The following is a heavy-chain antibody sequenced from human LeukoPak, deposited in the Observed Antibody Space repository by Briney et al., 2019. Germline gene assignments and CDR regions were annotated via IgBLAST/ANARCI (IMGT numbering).Heavy chain of an antibody. CDR3: ARSEQWLVPLDH. CDR1: GGSFSGYY. Sequence: PSETLSLTCAVYGGSFSGYYWSWIRQPPGKGLEWFGSIYYSGSTYYNPSLKSRVTISVDTSKNQFSLKLSSVTAADTAVYYCARSEQWLVPLDHWGQGTLVTVSS. D-gene: IGHD6-19*01. J-gene: IGHJ4*02. V-gene: IGHV4-34*01. CDR2: IYYSGST.